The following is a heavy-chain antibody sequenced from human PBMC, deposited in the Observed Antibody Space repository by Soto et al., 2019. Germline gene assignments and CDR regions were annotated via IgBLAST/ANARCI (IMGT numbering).Heavy chain of an antibody. V-gene: IGHV6-1*01. J-gene: IGHJ6*01. CDR3: ARGYSYGSYYHYRMDV. Sequence: SQTLSLTCAISGDSVSSNSAAWNWIRQSPSRGLEWLGRTYYRSKWYNDYAVSAKSRITISPDTSKNQFSLQLNSVTPEDTAVYYCARGYSYGSYYHYRMDVCGQGTTVIVSA. CDR2: TYYRSKWYN. CDR1: GDSVSSNSAA. D-gene: IGHD5-18*01.